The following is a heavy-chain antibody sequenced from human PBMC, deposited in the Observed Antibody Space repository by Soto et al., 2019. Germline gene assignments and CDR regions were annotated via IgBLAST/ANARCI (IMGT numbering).Heavy chain of an antibody. CDR1: GYTFTSYG. V-gene: IGHV1-18*04. J-gene: IGHJ5*02. Sequence: QVQLVQSGAEVKKPGASVKVSCKASGYTFTSYGISWVRQAPGQGLEWMGWISAYNGNTNYAQKLQGRVTMTTDTSTSTAYMELRSLRSDDTAVYYCARSPQNNYDFWSGYLNWFDPWGQGTLVTVSS. CDR2: ISAYNGNT. D-gene: IGHD3-3*01. CDR3: ARSPQNNYDFWSGYLNWFDP.